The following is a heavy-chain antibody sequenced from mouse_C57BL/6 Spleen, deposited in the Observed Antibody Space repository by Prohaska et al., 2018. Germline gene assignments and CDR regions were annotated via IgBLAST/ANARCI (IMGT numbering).Heavy chain of an antibody. J-gene: IGHJ2*01. Sequence: HGKSLEWIGDINPNNGGTIYNQKFKGKATLTVDKSSSTAYMELRSLTSEDTAVYYCARRGWEGFDYWGQGTTLTVSS. D-gene: IGHD3-3*01. V-gene: IGHV1-18*01. CDR2: INPNNGGT. CDR3: ARRGWEGFDY.